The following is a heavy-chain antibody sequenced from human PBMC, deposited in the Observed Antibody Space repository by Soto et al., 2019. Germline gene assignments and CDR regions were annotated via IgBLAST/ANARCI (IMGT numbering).Heavy chain of an antibody. CDR1: GYTFTSYG. Sequence: ASVKVSCKASGYTFTSYGISWVRQAPGQGLEWMGWISAYNGNTNYAQKLQGRVTMTTDTSTSTAYMELRSLRSDDTAVYYCARDGSTSRLRYYYYGMDVWGQGTTVTVSS. D-gene: IGHD2-2*01. CDR2: ISAYNGNT. V-gene: IGHV1-18*01. J-gene: IGHJ6*02. CDR3: ARDGSTSRLRYYYYGMDV.